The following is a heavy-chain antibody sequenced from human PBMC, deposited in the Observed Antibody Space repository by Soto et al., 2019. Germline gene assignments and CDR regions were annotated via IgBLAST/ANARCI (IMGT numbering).Heavy chain of an antibody. CDR2: ISSSSSYI. Sequence: PGGSLRLSCAASGFTFSSYSMKWVRQAPGKGLEWVSSISSSSSYIYYADSVKGRFTISRDNAKNSLYLQMNSLRAEDTAVYYCARDMADSGYVRNWFDPWGQGTLVTVSS. J-gene: IGHJ5*02. CDR3: ARDMADSGYVRNWFDP. CDR1: GFTFSSYS. V-gene: IGHV3-21*01. D-gene: IGHD5-12*01.